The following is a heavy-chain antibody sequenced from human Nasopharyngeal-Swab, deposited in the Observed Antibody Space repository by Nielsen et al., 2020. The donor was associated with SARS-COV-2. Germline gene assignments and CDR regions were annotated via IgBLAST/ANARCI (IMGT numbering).Heavy chain of an antibody. CDR2: INHSGST. CDR3: ARGGYYDNWFDP. CDR1: GGSFSGYY. J-gene: IGHJ5*02. V-gene: IGHV4-34*01. Sequence: SQTLSLTCAVYGGSFSGYYWSWIRQPPGKGLEWIGEINHSGSTKSNPSLKSRVTISVDTSKNRFSLKLSSVTAADTAVYYCARGGYYDNWFDPWGQGTLVTVSS. D-gene: IGHD3-22*01.